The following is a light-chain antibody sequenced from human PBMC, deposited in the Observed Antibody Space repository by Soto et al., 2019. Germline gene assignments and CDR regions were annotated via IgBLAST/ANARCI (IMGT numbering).Light chain of an antibody. CDR1: QSVSSSY. CDR2: GAS. CDR3: QRYGSSPLFT. J-gene: IGKJ3*01. Sequence: EIVLTQSPGTLSLSPGERATLSCRASQSVSSSYLAWYQQKAGQAPRLLIYGASARATGIPDRFSGSGSGTDFTLTISRREPEDFAVYYCQRYGSSPLFTFGPGTKVAIK. V-gene: IGKV3-20*01.